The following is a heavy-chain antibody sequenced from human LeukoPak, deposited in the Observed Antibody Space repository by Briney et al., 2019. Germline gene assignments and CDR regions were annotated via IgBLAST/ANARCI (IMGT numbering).Heavy chain of an antibody. CDR2: IYHSGST. CDR3: ARDREVGVPRGDFDY. D-gene: IGHD1-26*01. J-gene: IGHJ4*02. CDR1: GGSISSSNW. V-gene: IGHV4-4*02. Sequence: SETLSLTCAVSGGSISSSNWWSWVRQPPGKGLEWIGEIYHSGSTNYNPSLKSRVTISVDKSKNQFSLKLSSVTAADTAVYYCARDREVGVPRGDFDYWGQGTLVTVSS.